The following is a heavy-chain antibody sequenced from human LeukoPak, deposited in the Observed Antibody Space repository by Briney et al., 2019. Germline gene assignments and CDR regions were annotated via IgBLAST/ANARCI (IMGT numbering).Heavy chain of an antibody. CDR1: GYTFSSYW. CDR3: ARLAYCSNDVCYSNYYYSMDV. CDR2: IYPDDSDT. Sequence: GESLKISCKGSGYTFSSYWIGWVRQMPGRGLEWMGIIYPDDSDTRYSPSFQGQVTISADKSISTAYLQWSSLKASDTAMYYCARLAYCSNDVCYSNYYYSMDVWGKGTTVTVSS. D-gene: IGHD2-8*01. J-gene: IGHJ6*03. V-gene: IGHV5-51*01.